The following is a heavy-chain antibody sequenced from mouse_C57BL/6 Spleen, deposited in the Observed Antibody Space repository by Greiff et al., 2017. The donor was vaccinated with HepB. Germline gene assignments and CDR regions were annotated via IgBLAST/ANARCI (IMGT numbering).Heavy chain of an antibody. V-gene: IGHV5-4*01. CDR3: ARDNLLLRYFDY. D-gene: IGHD1-1*01. CDR1: GFTFSSYA. Sequence: EVKLVESGGGLVKPGGSLKLSCAASGFTFSSYAMSWVRQTPEKRLEWVATISDGGSYTYYPDNVKGRFTISRDNAKNNLYLQMSHLKSEDTAMYYCARDNLLLRYFDYWGQGTTLTVSS. CDR2: ISDGGSYT. J-gene: IGHJ2*01.